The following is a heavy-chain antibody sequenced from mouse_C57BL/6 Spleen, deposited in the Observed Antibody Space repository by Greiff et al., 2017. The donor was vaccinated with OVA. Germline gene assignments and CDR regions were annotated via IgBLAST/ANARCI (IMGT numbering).Heavy chain of an antibody. CDR3: ARDYGNVYAMDY. D-gene: IGHD2-1*01. CDR1: GYAFTNYL. V-gene: IGHV1-54*01. J-gene: IGHJ4*01. Sequence: QVHVKQSGAELVRPGTSVKVSCKASGYAFTNYLIEWVKQRPGQGLEWIGVINPGSGGTNYNEKFKGKATLTADKSSSTAYMQLSSLTSEDSAVYFCARDYGNVYAMDYWGQGTSVTVSS. CDR2: INPGSGGT.